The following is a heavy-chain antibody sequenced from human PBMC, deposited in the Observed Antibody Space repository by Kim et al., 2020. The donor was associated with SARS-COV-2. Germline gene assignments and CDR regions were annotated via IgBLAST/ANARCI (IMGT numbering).Heavy chain of an antibody. D-gene: IGHD2-21*02. V-gene: IGHV3-33*05. CDR1: GFTFSSYG. CDR2: ISYDGSNK. J-gene: IGHJ4*02. CDR3: ARGGAYCGGDCYSADY. Sequence: GGSLRLSCAASGFTFSSYGMHWVRQAPGKGLEWVAVISYDGSNKYYADSVKGRFTISRDNSKNTLYLQMNSLRAEDTAVYYCARGGAYCGGDCYSADYWGQGTLVTVSS.